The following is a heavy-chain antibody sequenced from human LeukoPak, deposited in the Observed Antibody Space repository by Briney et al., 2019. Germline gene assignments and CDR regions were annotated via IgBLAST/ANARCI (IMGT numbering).Heavy chain of an antibody. V-gene: IGHV3-30*02. Sequence: GGSLRLSCATSGFAFSTQGMHWVRQAPGKGLEWVAAIWHDGNNKYYVDSVKGRFTISRDNSKNTVYLQMNSLRAEDTAVYYCAKDGPYSGSYGAFDIWGQGTMVTVSS. J-gene: IGHJ3*02. CDR2: IWHDGNNK. CDR1: GFAFSTQG. D-gene: IGHD1-26*01. CDR3: AKDGPYSGSYGAFDI.